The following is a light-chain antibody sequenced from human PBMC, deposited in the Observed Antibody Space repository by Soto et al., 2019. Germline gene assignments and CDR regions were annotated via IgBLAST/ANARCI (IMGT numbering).Light chain of an antibody. J-gene: IGLJ1*01. CDR3: NSLSATGTSYV. V-gene: IGLV2-14*01. CDR2: EVS. Sequence: QSVLTQPASVSGSPGQSIAISCTGTSSDVGTYNHVSWYQQYPGRAPKLMIYEVSNRPSGVSNRFSGSKSGSTASLTISGLQAEDEADYYCNSLSATGTSYVFGTGTK. CDR1: SSDVGTYNH.